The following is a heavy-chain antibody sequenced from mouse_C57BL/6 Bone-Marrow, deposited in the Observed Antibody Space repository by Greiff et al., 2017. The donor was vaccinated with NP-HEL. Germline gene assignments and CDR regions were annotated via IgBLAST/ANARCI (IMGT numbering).Heavy chain of an antibody. J-gene: IGHJ4*01. Sequence: QVQLQQSGAELVMPGASVKLSCKASGYTFTSYWMHWVKQRPGQGLEWIGEIDPSDSYTNYNQKFKGKSTLTVDKSSSTAYMQLSSLTSEDSAVYYCARSGYPYCAMDYWGQGTSVTVSS. CDR3: ARSGYPYCAMDY. D-gene: IGHD2-2*01. CDR1: GYTFTSYW. CDR2: IDPSDSYT. V-gene: IGHV1-69*01.